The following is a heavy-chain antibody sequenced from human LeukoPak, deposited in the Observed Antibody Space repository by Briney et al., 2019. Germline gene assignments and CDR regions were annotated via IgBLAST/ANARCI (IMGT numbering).Heavy chain of an antibody. CDR2: ISSSSSYI. V-gene: IGHV3-21*01. Sequence: GGSLRLSCAASGFTFSSYSMNWVRQAPGKGLEWVSSISSSSSYIYYADSVKGRFTVSRDNAKKSLYVQMNSLRAEDTAVYYCARGNLYYDSSGFDYWGQGTLVTVSS. CDR3: ARGNLYYDSSGFDY. J-gene: IGHJ4*02. CDR1: GFTFSSYS. D-gene: IGHD3-22*01.